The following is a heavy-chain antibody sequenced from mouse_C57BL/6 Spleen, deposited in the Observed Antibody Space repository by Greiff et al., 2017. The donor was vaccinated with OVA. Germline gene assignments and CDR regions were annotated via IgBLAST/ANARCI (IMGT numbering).Heavy chain of an antibody. D-gene: IGHD3-2*02. J-gene: IGHJ1*03. Sequence: QVQLQQSGAELARPGASVKMSCKASGYTFTSYTMHWVKQRPGQGLEWIGYINPSSGYTKYNQKFKDKATLTADKSSSTAYMQLSSLTSEDSAVYYCARSGYKDWYFDVWGTGTTVTVSS. CDR3: ARSGYKDWYFDV. CDR2: INPSSGYT. V-gene: IGHV1-4*01. CDR1: GYTFTSYT.